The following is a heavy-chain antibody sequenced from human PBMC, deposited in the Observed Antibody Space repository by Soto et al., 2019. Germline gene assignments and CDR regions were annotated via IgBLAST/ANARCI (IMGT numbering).Heavy chain of an antibody. Sequence: SETLSLTCTVSGGSISSYYWSWIRQPAGKGLEWIGRIYTSGSTNYNPSLKSRVTMSVDTSKNQFSLKLSSVTAADTAVYYCARDPTYYYDSSGIPQAFGIWGQGTMVTVS. CDR1: GGSISSYY. V-gene: IGHV4-4*07. J-gene: IGHJ3*02. CDR3: ARDPTYYYDSSGIPQAFGI. CDR2: IYTSGST. D-gene: IGHD3-22*01.